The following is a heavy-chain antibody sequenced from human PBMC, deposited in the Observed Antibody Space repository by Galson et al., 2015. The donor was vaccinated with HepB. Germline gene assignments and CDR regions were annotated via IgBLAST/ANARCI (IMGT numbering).Heavy chain of an antibody. CDR2: INPSGGVT. CDR3: ARGGRTVPGIASGVPNWLGS. D-gene: IGHD6-19*01. J-gene: IGHJ5*01. CDR1: GYTFTNNY. Sequence: SVKVSCKASGYTFTNNYLHWVRQAPGQGLEWMAMINPSGGVTSSARKFYGRVTLTTNPSTKTVSLYLNSLTSDDTALYYCARGGRTVPGIASGVPNWLGSWGQGTLVIVSS. V-gene: IGHV1-46*01.